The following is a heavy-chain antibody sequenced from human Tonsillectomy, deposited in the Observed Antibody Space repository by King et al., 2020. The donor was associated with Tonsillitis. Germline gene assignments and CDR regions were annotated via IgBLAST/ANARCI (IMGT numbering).Heavy chain of an antibody. CDR1: GFTFSVYW. V-gene: IGHV3-7*01. J-gene: IGHJ4*02. CDR2: INEDGGVK. CDR3: ARGGEDGVTARALDY. D-gene: IGHD2-21*02. Sequence: VQLVESGGGLFQPGGSLRLSCAAPGFTFSVYWMSWVRQAPGKGREWGANINEDGGVKNTVGSVRGRLTTPKDNDKNSLYLQMNSLRAEDTAVYYGARGGEDGVTARALDYWGQGTLVTVSS.